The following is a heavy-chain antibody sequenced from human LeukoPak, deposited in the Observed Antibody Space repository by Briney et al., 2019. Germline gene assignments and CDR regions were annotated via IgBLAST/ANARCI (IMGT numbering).Heavy chain of an antibody. V-gene: IGHV1-2*02. Sequence: ASVKVSCKASGYTSTGYYMHWVRQAPGQGLEWMGWINPNSGGTNYAQKFQGRVTMTRDTSINTAYMELSRLRSDDTAVYYCAKRGPTMVRGTPLDYWGQGTLVTVSS. CDR3: AKRGPTMVRGTPLDY. CDR2: INPNSGGT. CDR1: GYTSTGYY. J-gene: IGHJ4*02. D-gene: IGHD3-10*01.